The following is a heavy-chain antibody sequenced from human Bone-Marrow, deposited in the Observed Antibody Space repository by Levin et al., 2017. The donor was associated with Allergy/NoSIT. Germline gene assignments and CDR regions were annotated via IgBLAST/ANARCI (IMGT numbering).Heavy chain of an antibody. CDR1: GYTFTSYD. J-gene: IGHJ6*02. V-gene: IGHV1-8*01. Sequence: ASVKVSCKASGYTFTSYDINWVRQATGQGLEWMGWMNPNSGNTGYAQKFQGRVTMTRNTSISTAYMELSSLRSEDTAVYYCARKPHSGSYQDYYYYGMDVWGQGTTVTVSS. D-gene: IGHD1-26*01. CDR3: ARKPHSGSYQDYYYYGMDV. CDR2: MNPNSGNT.